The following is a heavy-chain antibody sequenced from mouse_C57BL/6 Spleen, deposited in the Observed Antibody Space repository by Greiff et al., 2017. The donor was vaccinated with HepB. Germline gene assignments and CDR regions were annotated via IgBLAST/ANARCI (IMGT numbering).Heavy chain of an antibody. J-gene: IGHJ2*01. CDR2: INPKDGTT. CDR3: ARTGGY. CDR1: GYSFTDYN. V-gene: IGHV1-39*01. Sequence: EVHLVESGPELVKPGASVKISCKASGYSFTDYNMNLVKQSNGKSLDWIGVINPKDGTTSYNQKFKGKAKWTVDQSSSTAYMQVNSRTSEDSAVYYGARTGGYWGQGTTLTVSS.